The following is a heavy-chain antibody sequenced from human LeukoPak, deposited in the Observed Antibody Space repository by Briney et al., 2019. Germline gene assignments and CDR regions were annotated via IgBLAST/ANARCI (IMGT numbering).Heavy chain of an antibody. J-gene: IGHJ4*02. CDR3: AREVSPYDILTGYSYYFDY. CDR1: GFTVSSNY. V-gene: IGHV3-66*01. CDR2: IYSGGST. D-gene: IGHD3-9*01. Sequence: GGSLRLSCAASGFTVSSNYMSWVRQAPGKGLEWVSVIYSGGSTYYADSVKGRFTISRDNSKNTLYLQMNSLRAEDTAVYYCAREVSPYDILTGYSYYFDYWGQGTLVAVSS.